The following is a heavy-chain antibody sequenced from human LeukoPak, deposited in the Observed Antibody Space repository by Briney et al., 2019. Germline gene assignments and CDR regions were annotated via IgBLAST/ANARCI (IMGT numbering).Heavy chain of an antibody. CDR3: ALADCSSTSCYPDAFDI. D-gene: IGHD2-2*01. Sequence: SETLSLTCAAYGGSFSGYYWSWIRQPPGKGLEWIGEINHSGSTNYNPSLKSRVTISVDTSKNQFSLKLSSVTAADTAVYYCALADCSSTSCYPDAFDIWGQGTMVTVSS. V-gene: IGHV4-34*01. CDR1: GGSFSGYY. J-gene: IGHJ3*02. CDR2: INHSGST.